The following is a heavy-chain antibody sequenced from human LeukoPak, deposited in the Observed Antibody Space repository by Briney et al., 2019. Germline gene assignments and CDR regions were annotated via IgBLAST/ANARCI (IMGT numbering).Heavy chain of an antibody. J-gene: IGHJ6*03. CDR2: IRSKAYGGTT. CDR1: GFTFGDYA. CDR3: TTEGMTTRYMDV. D-gene: IGHD4-17*01. Sequence: GGSLRLSCTASGFTFGDYATSWVRQAPGKGLEWVGFIRSKAYGGTTEYAASVKGRFTISGDDSKNTLYLQMNSLKTEDTAVYYCTTEGMTTRYMDVWGEGTTVTVSS. V-gene: IGHV3-49*04.